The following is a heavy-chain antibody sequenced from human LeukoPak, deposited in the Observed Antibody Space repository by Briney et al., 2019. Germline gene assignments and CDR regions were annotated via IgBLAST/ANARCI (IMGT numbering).Heavy chain of an antibody. V-gene: IGHV4-39*01. CDR1: GGSISSSSYY. CDR2: IYYSGST. Sequence: PSETLSLTCTVSGGSISSSSYYWGWLRQPPGKGLEWLGSIYYSGSTYYNPSLKSRVTISVDTSKNQFSLKLSSVTAADTAVYYCARRYLRGLLWFGELNWFDRWGQGTLVTISS. D-gene: IGHD3-10*01. J-gene: IGHJ5*02. CDR3: ARRYLRGLLWFGELNWFDR.